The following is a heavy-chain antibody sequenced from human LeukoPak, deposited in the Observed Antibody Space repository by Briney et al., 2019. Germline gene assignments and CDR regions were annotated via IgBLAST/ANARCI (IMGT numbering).Heavy chain of an antibody. V-gene: IGHV3-33*06. D-gene: IGHD1-14*01. CDR2: IWYDGSNK. CDR3: AKGTGHYYYYMDV. CDR1: GFTFSIYG. Sequence: GRSLRLSCAASGFTFSIYGMHWVRQAPGKGLEWVALIWYDGSNKYYADSVKGRFTISRDNSKNTLYLQMNSLRAEDTAVYYCAKGTGHYYYYMDVWGKGTTVTVSS. J-gene: IGHJ6*03.